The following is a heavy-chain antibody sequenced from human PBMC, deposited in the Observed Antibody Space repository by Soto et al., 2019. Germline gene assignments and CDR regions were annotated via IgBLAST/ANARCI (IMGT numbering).Heavy chain of an antibody. CDR1: GGTFSSYA. D-gene: IGHD3-22*01. CDR2: IIPIFGTA. Sequence: QVQLVQSGAEVKKPGSSVKVCCKASGGTFSSYAISWVRQAPGQGLEWMGGIIPIFGTANYAQKFQGRVTITADESTSTAYMELSSLRSEDTAVYYCASTSPGITMIVVVTKHDAFDIWGQGTMVTVSS. J-gene: IGHJ3*02. V-gene: IGHV1-69*12. CDR3: ASTSPGITMIVVVTKHDAFDI.